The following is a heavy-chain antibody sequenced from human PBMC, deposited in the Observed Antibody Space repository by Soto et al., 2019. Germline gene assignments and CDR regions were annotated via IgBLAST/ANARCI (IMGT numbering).Heavy chain of an antibody. CDR2: IYPGDSET. CDR1: GYSFTSYW. Sequence: PGESLKRSWKGSGYSFTSYWIAWVRQMPGKGLEWMGIIYPGDSETKYSPSFQGQVTVSGDKSISTAYLQWSSLKASDTAMYYCARRTGGGAFDIWGQGTMVTVSS. J-gene: IGHJ3*02. V-gene: IGHV5-51*01. D-gene: IGHD1-1*01. CDR3: ARRTGGGAFDI.